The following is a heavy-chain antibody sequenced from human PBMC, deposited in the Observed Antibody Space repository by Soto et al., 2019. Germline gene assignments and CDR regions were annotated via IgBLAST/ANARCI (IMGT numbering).Heavy chain of an antibody. CDR3: ARDILSVGPRANEAFDG. D-gene: IGHD2-8*02. CDR2: INPDNGNT. Sequence: QVQLVQSGAEVRKPGASVNISCRSSGFTFSAHLINWVRQFPGQIIEWMGWINPDNGNTKYSQTLQGRVTISRPSSASIVHVQVSDLTSEDTAVFYCARDILSVGPRANEAFDGWGQGPMVTVSS. J-gene: IGHJ3*01. CDR1: GFTFSAHL. V-gene: IGHV1-3*01.